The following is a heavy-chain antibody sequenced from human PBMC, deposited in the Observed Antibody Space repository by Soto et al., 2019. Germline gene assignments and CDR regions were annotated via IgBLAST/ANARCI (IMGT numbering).Heavy chain of an antibody. Sequence: PSETLSLTCTVSSGSISTYYWSWIRQPAGKGLEWIGRIYISGSTDYNPSLKSRVSMSVDTSKNQFALKLTSVTAADTAMYYCARGGGSFNFDYWGQGTLVTVSS. CDR1: SGSISTYY. J-gene: IGHJ4*02. CDR2: IYISGST. V-gene: IGHV4-4*07. D-gene: IGHD2-15*01. CDR3: ARGGGSFNFDY.